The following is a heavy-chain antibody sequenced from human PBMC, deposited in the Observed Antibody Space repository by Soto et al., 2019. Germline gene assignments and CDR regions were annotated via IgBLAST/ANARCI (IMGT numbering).Heavy chain of an antibody. D-gene: IGHD2-15*01. J-gene: IGHJ6*02. CDR3: TTDYCSGGGCYFSPGMDV. CDR2: IKSKTDGGTT. V-gene: IGHV3-15*01. CDR1: GFTFSNAW. Sequence: GGSLRLSCAASGFTFSNAWMSWVRQAPGKGLEWVGRIKSKTDGGTTDYAAPVKGRFTISRDDSKNTLYLQMNSLKTEDTAVYYCTTDYCSGGGCYFSPGMDVWGQGTTVTVSS.